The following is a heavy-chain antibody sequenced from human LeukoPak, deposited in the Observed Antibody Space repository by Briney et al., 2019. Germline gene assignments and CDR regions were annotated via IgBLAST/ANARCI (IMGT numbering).Heavy chain of an antibody. V-gene: IGHV4-34*01. D-gene: IGHD2-2*01. CDR2: INHSGST. CDR3: ARDADIVLVPAAGSYYGMDV. CDR1: GGSFSGYY. Sequence: SETLSLTCAVYGGSFSGYYWSWIRQPPGKGLEWIGEINHSGSTNYNPSLKSRVTISVDTSTNQFSLKLSSVTAADTAVYYCARDADIVLVPAAGSYYGMDVWGQGTTVTVSS. J-gene: IGHJ6*02.